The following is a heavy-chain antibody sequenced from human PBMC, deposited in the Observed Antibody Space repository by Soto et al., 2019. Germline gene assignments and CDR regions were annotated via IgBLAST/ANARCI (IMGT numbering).Heavy chain of an antibody. V-gene: IGHV3-33*01. CDR1: GFTFSSYG. CDR2: IWYDGSNK. CDR3: ARGYYYDSSGYYDY. Sequence: QVQLVESGGGVVQPGRSLRLSCAASGFTFSSYGMHWVRQAPGKGLEWVAVIWYDGSNKYYADSVKGRFTISRDNSKNTLYLQMNSLRAEDTAVYYCARGYYYDSSGYYDYWGQGTLVTVSS. J-gene: IGHJ4*02. D-gene: IGHD3-22*01.